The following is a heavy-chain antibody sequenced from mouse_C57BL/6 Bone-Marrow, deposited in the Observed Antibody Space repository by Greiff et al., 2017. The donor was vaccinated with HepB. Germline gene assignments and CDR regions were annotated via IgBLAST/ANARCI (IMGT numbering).Heavy chain of an antibody. J-gene: IGHJ4*01. CDR1: GYTFTSYG. CDR3: AREGSTVVAYYYAMDY. V-gene: IGHV1-81*01. Sequence: VQRVESGAELARPGASVKLSCKASGYTFTSYGISWVKQRTGQGLEWIGEIYPRSGNTYYNEKFKGKATLTADKSSSTAYMELRSLTSEDSAVYFCAREGSTVVAYYYAMDYWGQGTSVTVSS. CDR2: IYPRSGNT. D-gene: IGHD1-1*01.